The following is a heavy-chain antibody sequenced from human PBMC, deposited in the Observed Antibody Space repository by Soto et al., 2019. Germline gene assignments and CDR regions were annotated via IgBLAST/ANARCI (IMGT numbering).Heavy chain of an antibody. CDR3: AKDFYSGGWFGVYWSLDL. Sequence: EVQLVESGGGLAQPGRSLRLSCAASGFTFDDYAMHWVRQVPGKGLEWVAAISWNSDTIRYADTVRGRFTISRDNARNSLFLQMNSLRAEDTALYYCAKDFYSGGWFGVYWSLDLWGRGTLVTVSS. CDR1: GFTFDDYA. J-gene: IGHJ2*01. D-gene: IGHD6-19*01. V-gene: IGHV3-9*01. CDR2: ISWNSDTI.